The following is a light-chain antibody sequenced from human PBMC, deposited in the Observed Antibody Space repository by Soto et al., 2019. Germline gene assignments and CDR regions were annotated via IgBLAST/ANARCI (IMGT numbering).Light chain of an antibody. V-gene: IGLV2-14*01. CDR1: SSDVGGYNY. CDR2: EVS. Sequence: QSALTQPASVSGSPGQSITISCAGTSSDVGGYNYVSWYQQHPGKAPKLMIYEVSNRPSGVSNRFSGSKSGNTAPLTISGLQAEDEADYYCSSKRTTASLVFGIGTKVTVL. CDR3: SSKRTTASLV. J-gene: IGLJ1*01.